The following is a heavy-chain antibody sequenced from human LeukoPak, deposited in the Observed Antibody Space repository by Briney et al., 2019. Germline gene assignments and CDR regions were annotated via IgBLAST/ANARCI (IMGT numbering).Heavy chain of an antibody. D-gene: IGHD3-22*01. Sequence: SETLSLTCTVSGGSISSYYWSWIRQPPGKGLEWIGSIYYSGSTNYNPSLTSRVTISVDTSKNQFSLKVSSVTAADTAAYYCARDYYYDSSGYFYVYWGQGTLVTVSS. V-gene: IGHV4-59*12. CDR1: GGSISSYY. J-gene: IGHJ4*02. CDR3: ARDYYYDSSGYFYVY. CDR2: IYYSGST.